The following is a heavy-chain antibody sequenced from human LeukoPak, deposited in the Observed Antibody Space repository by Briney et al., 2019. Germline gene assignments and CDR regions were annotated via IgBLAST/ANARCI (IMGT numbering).Heavy chain of an antibody. Sequence: QSGGSLRLSCAASGFTFSSYSMNWVRQAPGKGLEWVSYISSSSSTIYYADSVKGRFTISRDNAKNSLYLLMNSLRAEDTAVYYCARARGVADAFDIWGQGTMVTVSS. CDR2: ISSSSSTI. J-gene: IGHJ3*02. V-gene: IGHV3-48*01. CDR3: ARARGVADAFDI. CDR1: GFTFSSYS. D-gene: IGHD3-10*01.